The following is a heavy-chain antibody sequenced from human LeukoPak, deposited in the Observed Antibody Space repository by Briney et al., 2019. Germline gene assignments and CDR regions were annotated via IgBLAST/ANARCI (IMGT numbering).Heavy chain of an antibody. CDR3: AKNSPRRVYDFWSGYYPY. CDR1: GFTFSSYA. D-gene: IGHD3-3*01. CDR2: ISGSGGST. Sequence: PGGSLRLSCAASGFTFSSYAMSWVRQAPGKGLEWVSAISGSGGSTYYADSVKGRFTISRDNSKNTLYLQMNSLRAEDTAVYYCAKNSPRRVYDFWSGYYPYWGQGTLVTVSS. V-gene: IGHV3-23*01. J-gene: IGHJ4*02.